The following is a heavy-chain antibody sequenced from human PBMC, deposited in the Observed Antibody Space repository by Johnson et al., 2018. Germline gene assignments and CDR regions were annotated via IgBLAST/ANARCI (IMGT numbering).Heavy chain of an antibody. V-gene: IGHV3-30*03. J-gene: IGHJ6*03. D-gene: IGHD2-15*01. Sequence: QLVESGGGVVQPGRSLRLSCAASGFTFSSYGMHWVRQAPGKGLEWVAVMSYDGSNKYYADSVKGRFTISRDNSKNTVVLQMNSLRAEDTAVYYCARDAAYCSGANCYPFFYYFMDVWGKGTTVTVSS. CDR2: MSYDGSNK. CDR3: ARDAAYCSGANCYPFFYYFMDV. CDR1: GFTFSSYG.